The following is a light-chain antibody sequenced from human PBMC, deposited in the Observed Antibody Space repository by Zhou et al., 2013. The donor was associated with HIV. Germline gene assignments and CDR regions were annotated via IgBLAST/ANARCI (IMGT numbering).Light chain of an antibody. CDR2: RAS. V-gene: IGKV1-9*01. CDR1: QGISNY. J-gene: IGKJ1*01. CDR3: QQYDSYPPT. Sequence: DIQLTQSPSFLSASVGDTVAITCRASQGISNYLAWYQQKPGKAPKLLIYRASTLLSGVPSRFTGSGSGTEFTLTISSLQPDDVATYYCQQYDSYPPTFGRGTKVEIE.